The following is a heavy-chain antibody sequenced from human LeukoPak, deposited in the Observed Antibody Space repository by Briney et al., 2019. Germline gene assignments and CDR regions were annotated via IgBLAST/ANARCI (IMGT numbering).Heavy chain of an antibody. CDR3: ARVQRWELLSAAYYFDY. Sequence: SETLSLTCTVSGGSISSSSYYWGWIRQPPGKGLEWIGSIYYSGSTYYNPSLKSRVTISVDTSKNQFSLKLSSVTAADTAVYYCARVQRWELLSAAYYFDYWGHGTLVTVSS. CDR2: IYYSGST. J-gene: IGHJ4*01. CDR1: GGSISSSSYY. V-gene: IGHV4-39*01. D-gene: IGHD1-26*01.